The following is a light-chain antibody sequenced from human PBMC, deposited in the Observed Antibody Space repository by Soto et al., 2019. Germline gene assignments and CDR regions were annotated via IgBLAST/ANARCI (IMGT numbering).Light chain of an antibody. CDR2: GAS. J-gene: IGKJ4*01. V-gene: IGKV3D-7*01. CDR3: QQVKGFPLT. Sequence: EIVLTQSPGTLSLSPGERATLSCRASQSVSSTYLAWYQHKPGQAPRLLIYGASTRATGVPARFSGSGSETEFTLTITTLQSEDSAVYYCQQVKGFPLTFGGGTKVDIK. CDR1: QSVSSTY.